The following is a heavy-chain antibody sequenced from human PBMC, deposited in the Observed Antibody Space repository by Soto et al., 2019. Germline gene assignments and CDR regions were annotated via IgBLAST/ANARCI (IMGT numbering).Heavy chain of an antibody. CDR1: GFTFNRIV. V-gene: IGHV3-30-3*01. Sequence: QVQLVASGGGVVHLGRSLTLSCAASGFTFNRIVIHWVRQAPGKGLEWVTVISRDGTNKYFADSVKGRFTISRDNAKNTVFLQMNSLRREDTAVYYCARSRSGAVADSFDYWGQGTPVTVSS. D-gene: IGHD3-10*01. J-gene: IGHJ4*02. CDR3: ARSRSGAVADSFDY. CDR2: ISRDGTNK.